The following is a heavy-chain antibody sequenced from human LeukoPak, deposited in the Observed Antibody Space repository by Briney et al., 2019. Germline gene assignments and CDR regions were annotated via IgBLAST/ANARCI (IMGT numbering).Heavy chain of an antibody. V-gene: IGHV4-59*08. CDR3: ARGIDYDFWSGYYTEYYYYMDV. J-gene: IGHJ6*03. CDR2: IYYSGST. D-gene: IGHD3-3*01. CDR1: GGSISSYY. Sequence: PSETLSLTCTVSGGSISSYYWSWIRQPPGKGLEWIGYIYYSGSTNYNPSLKSRVTISVDTSKNQFSLKLSSVTAADTAVYYCARGIDYDFWSGYYTEYYYYMDVWGKGTTVTVSS.